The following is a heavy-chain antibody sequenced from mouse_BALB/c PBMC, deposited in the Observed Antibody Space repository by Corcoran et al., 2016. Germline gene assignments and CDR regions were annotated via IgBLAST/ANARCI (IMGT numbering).Heavy chain of an antibody. J-gene: IGHJ3*01. D-gene: IGHD2-14*01. Sequence: QVQLQQSGPELVKPGASVKISCKASGYSFTSYYIHWVKQRPGQGLEWIGWIFPGSGNTKYNEKFKGKATLTADTSSSTAYMQLSSLTSEDSAVYFCARSFDYRPFAYWGQGTLVTVSA. V-gene: IGHV1-66*01. CDR1: GYSFTSYY. CDR2: IFPGSGNT. CDR3: ARSFDYRPFAY.